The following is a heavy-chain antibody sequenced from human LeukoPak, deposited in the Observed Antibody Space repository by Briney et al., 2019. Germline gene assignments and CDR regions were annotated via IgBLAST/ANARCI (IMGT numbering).Heavy chain of an antibody. CDR3: TADPPGNSRGIGY. Sequence: GGSLRLSCSVSGLTFVNAWMTWVRQAPGKGLEWVGHIKSKSSGGTTDLAAPVKGRFTISRDDSKNTVYLQMDSLKTEDTAMYYCTADPPGNSRGIGYWGQGTLVTVSS. CDR1: GLTFVNAW. J-gene: IGHJ4*02. CDR2: IKSKSSGGTT. D-gene: IGHD1/OR15-1a*01. V-gene: IGHV3-15*01.